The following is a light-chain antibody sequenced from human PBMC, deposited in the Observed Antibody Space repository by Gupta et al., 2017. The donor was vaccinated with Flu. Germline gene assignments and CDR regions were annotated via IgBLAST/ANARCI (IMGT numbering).Light chain of an antibody. J-gene: IGLJ2*01. V-gene: IGLV1-44*01. Sequence: QSVLTQPPSASGTPVQGVTISCSGSVSNIGGNAVSWYQHLPGTAPKLLVFCNTYRPSGVPDRFSGSKSGTSASLAISGVQSEDEADDYCAVWDDRLNGVAFGGGTKLTVL. CDR1: VSNIGGNA. CDR3: AVWDDRLNGVA. CDR2: CNT.